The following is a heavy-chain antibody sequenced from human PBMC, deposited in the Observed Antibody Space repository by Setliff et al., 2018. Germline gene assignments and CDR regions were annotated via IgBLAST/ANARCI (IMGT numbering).Heavy chain of an antibody. V-gene: IGHV1-46*02. CDR1: AGTFNNYA. Sequence: ASVKVSCKAYAGTFNNYAISWVRQAPGKGLEWMGIINPSGGDSTYEPRFQGRVTMTRDTSTSTVYMEVSSLRSEDTAVYYCARDRYYNSWSGTSITAPHDAFDIWGQGTMVTVSS. J-gene: IGHJ3*02. D-gene: IGHD3-3*01. CDR3: ARDRYYNSWSGTSITAPHDAFDI. CDR2: INPSGGDS.